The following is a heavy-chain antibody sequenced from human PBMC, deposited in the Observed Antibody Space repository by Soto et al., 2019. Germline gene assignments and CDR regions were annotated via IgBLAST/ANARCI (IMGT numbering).Heavy chain of an antibody. D-gene: IGHD3-10*01. CDR1: GYTFASFG. CDR2: INPNSGGT. Sequence: ASVKVSCKATGYTFASFGFSWVRQAPGQGLEWMGWINPNSGGTNYAQKFQGWVTMTRDTSISTAYMELSRLRSDDTAVYYCARGPPVLLWFGEPKPIDYWGQGTLVTVSS. V-gene: IGHV1-2*04. CDR3: ARGPPVLLWFGEPKPIDY. J-gene: IGHJ4*02.